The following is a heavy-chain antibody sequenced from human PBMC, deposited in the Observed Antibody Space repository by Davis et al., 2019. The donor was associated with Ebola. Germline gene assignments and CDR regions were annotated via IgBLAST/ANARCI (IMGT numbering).Heavy chain of an antibody. D-gene: IGHD6-19*01. CDR2: ISSSSSYI. J-gene: IGHJ6*04. V-gene: IGHV3-21*01. CDR1: GFTFSSYS. CDR3: ARDFSSGVARYYGMDV. Sequence: GESLKISCAASGFTFSSYSMNWVRQAPGKGLEWVSSISSSSSYIYYADLVKGRFTISRDNAKNSLYLQMNSLRAEDTAVYYCARDFSSGVARYYGMDVWGKGTTVTVSS.